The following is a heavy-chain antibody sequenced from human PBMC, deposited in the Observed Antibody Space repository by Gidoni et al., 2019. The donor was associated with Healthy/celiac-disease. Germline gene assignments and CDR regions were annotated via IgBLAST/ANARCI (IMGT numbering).Heavy chain of an antibody. CDR1: GFTFSSYA. J-gene: IGHJ4*02. Sequence: EVQLLESGGGLVQPGGSLRLSCAASGFTFSSYAMSWVRKAPGKGLEWVSAISGSGGSTYYADSVKGRFTISRDNSKNTLYLQMNSLRAEDTAVYYCAKSRERSAMVTTPFDYWGQGTLVTVSS. D-gene: IGHD5-18*01. V-gene: IGHV3-23*01. CDR3: AKSRERSAMVTTPFDY. CDR2: ISGSGGST.